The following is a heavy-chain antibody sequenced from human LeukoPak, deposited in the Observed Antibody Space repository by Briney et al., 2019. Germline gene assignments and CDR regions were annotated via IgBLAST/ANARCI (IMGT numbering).Heavy chain of an antibody. CDR3: ARDLGENFDY. J-gene: IGHJ4*02. CDR1: GYTFTSYG. CDR2: IIPIFGTA. Sequence: ASVKVSCKASGYTFTSYGISWVRQAPGQGLEWMGGIIPIFGTANYAQKFQGRVTITADESTSTAYMELSSLRSEDTAVYYCARDLGENFDYWGQGTLVTVSS. V-gene: IGHV1-69*13. D-gene: IGHD3-10*01.